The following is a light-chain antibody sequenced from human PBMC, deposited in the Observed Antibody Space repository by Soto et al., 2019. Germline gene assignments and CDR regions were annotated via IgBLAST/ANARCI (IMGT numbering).Light chain of an antibody. CDR1: QSVSSSY. Sequence: EIVLTQSPGTLSVSPGERATLSCRASQSVSSSYVAWYQQKPGQAPRLLIYGASSRATGIPDRFSGSGSGTDFTLTISRLEPEDFAVYYCQQYGSSPYTFGQGTKLEIK. CDR2: GAS. CDR3: QQYGSSPYT. J-gene: IGKJ2*01. V-gene: IGKV3-20*01.